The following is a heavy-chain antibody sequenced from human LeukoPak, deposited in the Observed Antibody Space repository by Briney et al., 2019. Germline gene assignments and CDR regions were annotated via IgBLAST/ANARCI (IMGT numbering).Heavy chain of an antibody. D-gene: IGHD3-3*01. Sequence: ASVKVPCKASGGTFSSYAISWVRQAPGQGLEWMGGIIPIFGTANYAQKFQGRVTITAAESTSTAYMELSSLRSEDTAVYYCARAEGFWSGYYWGYWGQGTLVTVSS. V-gene: IGHV1-69*01. CDR1: GGTFSSYA. J-gene: IGHJ4*02. CDR2: IIPIFGTA. CDR3: ARAEGFWSGYYWGY.